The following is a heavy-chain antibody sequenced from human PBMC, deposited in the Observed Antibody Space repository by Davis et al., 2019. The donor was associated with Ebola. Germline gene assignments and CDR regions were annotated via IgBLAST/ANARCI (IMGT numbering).Heavy chain of an antibody. Sequence: ASVKVSCKASGYTFTGYSMHWVRQAPGQGLEWMGRINPNSGGTNYAQKFQDRVTMTRDTSITTAYMELTRLRYDDTAVYYCARDLGGDFWSGYFDYWGQGTLVTVSS. V-gene: IGHV1-2*06. D-gene: IGHD3-3*01. CDR2: INPNSGGT. J-gene: IGHJ4*02. CDR1: GYTFTGYS. CDR3: ARDLGGDFWSGYFDY.